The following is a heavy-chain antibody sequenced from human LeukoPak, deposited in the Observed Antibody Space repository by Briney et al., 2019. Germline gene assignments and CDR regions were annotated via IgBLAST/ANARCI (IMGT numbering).Heavy chain of an antibody. CDR3: ASLYYDFWSGYYTGPYYFDY. Sequence: SETLSLTCTVSGGSISSYYWSWIRQPPGKGLEWIGYIYYSGSTNYNPSLKSRVTISVATSKNQFSLQLSSVTAADTAVYYCASLYYDFWSGYYTGPYYFDYWGQGTLVTVSS. D-gene: IGHD3-3*01. CDR1: GGSISSYY. CDR2: IYYSGST. V-gene: IGHV4-59*01. J-gene: IGHJ4*02.